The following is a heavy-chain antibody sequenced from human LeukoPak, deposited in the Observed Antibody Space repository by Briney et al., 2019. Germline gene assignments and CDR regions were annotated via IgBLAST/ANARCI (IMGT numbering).Heavy chain of an antibody. CDR1: GFTFSSYA. CDR3: ARDVGNGAFDI. Sequence: PGGSLRLSCAASGFTFSSYAMHWVRQAPGKGLEWVAVISYDGSNKYYADSVKGRFTISRDNSKNTLYLQMNSLRAEDTAVYYCARDVGNGAFDIWGQGTMVTVSS. J-gene: IGHJ3*02. CDR2: ISYDGSNK. V-gene: IGHV3-30-3*01. D-gene: IGHD7-27*01.